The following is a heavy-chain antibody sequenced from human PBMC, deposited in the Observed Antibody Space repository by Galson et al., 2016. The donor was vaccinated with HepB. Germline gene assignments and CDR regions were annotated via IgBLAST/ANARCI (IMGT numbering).Heavy chain of an antibody. CDR2: ISHDGSNK. D-gene: IGHD1-26*01. CDR1: GFTFSTYA. J-gene: IGHJ6*02. CDR3: ARDQWASGMDV. Sequence: SLRLSCAVSGFTFSTYAMHWVRQSPGKGLEWVAVISHDGSNKFYADSVKGRFTISRDSSKNTLFLQMNSLRAEATAIFYCARDQWASGMDVWGQGTTVTVS. V-gene: IGHV3-30-3*01.